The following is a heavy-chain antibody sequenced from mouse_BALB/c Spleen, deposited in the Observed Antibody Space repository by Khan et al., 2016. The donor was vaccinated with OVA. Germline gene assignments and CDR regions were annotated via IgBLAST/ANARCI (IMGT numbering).Heavy chain of an antibody. CDR1: GFTFSDYY. V-gene: IGHV7-3*02. J-gene: IGHJ3*01. CDR3: ARVDYGYGFAY. Sequence: EVELVESGGGLVEPGGSLRLSCATSGFTFSDYYMSWVRQPPGKALEWLGFIRKKASGYSTEYSASVQGRFTISRDNSQSILYLQMNSLRAEDSATYYCARVDYGYGFAYWGQGTLVTVSA. D-gene: IGHD1-2*01. CDR2: IRKKASGYST.